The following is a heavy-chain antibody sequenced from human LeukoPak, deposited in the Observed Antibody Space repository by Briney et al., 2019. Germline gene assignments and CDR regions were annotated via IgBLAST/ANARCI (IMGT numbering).Heavy chain of an antibody. CDR1: GYTVTGYY. Sequence: ASVKVSCKASGYTVTGYYMHWVGQAPGQGLEGMGRINPNRGGKNYAQKFQGRVTITRDTSISTAYMELSRLRSDATAVYYCARDGRLVGATGAPSYWGQGTLVTVSS. CDR2: INPNRGGK. V-gene: IGHV1-2*06. CDR3: ARDGRLVGATGAPSY. D-gene: IGHD1-26*01. J-gene: IGHJ4*02.